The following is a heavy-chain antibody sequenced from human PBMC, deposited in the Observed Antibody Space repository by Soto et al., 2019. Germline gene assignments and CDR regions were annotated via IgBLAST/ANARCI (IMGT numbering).Heavy chain of an antibody. CDR1: GFTFSSYG. CDR2: ISYDGSNK. Sequence: GGSLRLSCAASGFTFSSYGMHWVRQAPGKGLEWVAVISYDGSNKYYADSVKGRFTISRDNSKNTLYLQMNSLRAEDTAVCACAKDLSPGYDLWSGSMDVWGQGTTVTVSS. CDR3: AKDLSPGYDLWSGSMDV. D-gene: IGHD3-3*01. J-gene: IGHJ6*02. V-gene: IGHV3-30*18.